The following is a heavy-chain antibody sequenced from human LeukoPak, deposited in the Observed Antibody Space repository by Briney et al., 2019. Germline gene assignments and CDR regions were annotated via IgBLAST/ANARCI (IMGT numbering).Heavy chain of an antibody. CDR1: GFTFNSFW. D-gene: IGHD3-10*01. CDR3: VKEVRAGQDAFHF. Sequence: GGSLRPFFAASGFTFNSFWIHWVRQAPGKGLVWVSRINGDGSTTFYADSVKGRFTISRDNAKNTVYLQMNSLRVEDTAVYYCVKEVRAGQDAFHFWGPGTMVTVSS. J-gene: IGHJ3*01. V-gene: IGHV3-74*01. CDR2: INGDGSTT.